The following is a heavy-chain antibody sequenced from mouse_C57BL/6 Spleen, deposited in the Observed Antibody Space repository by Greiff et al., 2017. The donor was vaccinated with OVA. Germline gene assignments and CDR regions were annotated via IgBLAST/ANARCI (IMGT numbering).Heavy chain of an antibody. J-gene: IGHJ3*01. CDR3: ARWDDGYSWFAY. V-gene: IGHV14-2*01. CDR2: IDPEDGET. Sequence: QLQSGAELVKPGASVKLSCTASGFNIKDYYMHWVKQRTEQGLEWIGRIDPEDGETKYAPKCQGKATITADTSSNTAYLQLSSLTSEDTAVYYCARWDDGYSWFAYWGQGTLVTVSA. D-gene: IGHD2-3*01. CDR1: GFNIKDYY.